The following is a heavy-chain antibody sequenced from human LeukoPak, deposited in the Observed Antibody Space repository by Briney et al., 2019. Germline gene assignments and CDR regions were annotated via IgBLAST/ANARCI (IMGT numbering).Heavy chain of an antibody. Sequence: SETLSLTCTVSGGSISSGSYYWSWIRQPAGKGLEWIGRIYTSGSTNYNPSLKSRVTISVDTSKNQFSLKLSSVTAADTAVYYCARQGFGSGYPIHDAFDIWGQGTMVTVSS. CDR2: IYTSGST. CDR3: ARQGFGSGYPIHDAFDI. V-gene: IGHV4-61*02. D-gene: IGHD3-22*01. J-gene: IGHJ3*02. CDR1: GGSISSGSYY.